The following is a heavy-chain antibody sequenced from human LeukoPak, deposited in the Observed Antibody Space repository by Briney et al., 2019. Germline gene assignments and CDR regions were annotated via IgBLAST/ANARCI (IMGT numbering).Heavy chain of an antibody. Sequence: PPETLSLTCTVSGGSISSGSYYWSWIRQPAGKGLEWIGRSYTSGSTNYNPSLKSRVTISVDTSKNQFSLKLSSVTAADTAVYYCAREGSSGWFNGLDYWGQGTLVTVSS. CDR1: GGSISSGSYY. J-gene: IGHJ4*02. V-gene: IGHV4-61*02. CDR2: SYTSGST. D-gene: IGHD6-19*01. CDR3: AREGSSGWFNGLDY.